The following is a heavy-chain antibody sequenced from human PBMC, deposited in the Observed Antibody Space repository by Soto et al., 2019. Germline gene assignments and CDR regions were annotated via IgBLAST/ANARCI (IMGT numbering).Heavy chain of an antibody. V-gene: IGHV3-33*01. Sequence: SGGSLRLSCAASGFTFRIYSMHWVRQSPGKGLEWVAVMWYDGTNKYYGESVKGRFTISRDNSENTLYLQMNSLRVEDTGVYYCATHAPWVGAKHIWGQGTMVTVS. CDR2: MWYDGTNK. J-gene: IGHJ3*02. D-gene: IGHD1-26*01. CDR3: ATHAPWVGAKHI. CDR1: GFTFRIYS.